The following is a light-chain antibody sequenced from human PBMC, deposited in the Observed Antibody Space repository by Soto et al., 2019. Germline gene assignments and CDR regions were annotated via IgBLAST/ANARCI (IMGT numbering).Light chain of an antibody. CDR3: QQFSSDPLT. CDR2: GAS. J-gene: IGKJ4*01. Sequence: EIVLMQYPATLALSPGGSATLSCRVSQSVSSDYLAWYQQKPDQAPRLLIYGASSRATGIPDRFSGGGSGTDFTPTLSTLEPEDFAVYYCQQFSSDPLTFGGGTKVDIK. V-gene: IGKV3-20*01. CDR1: QSVSSDY.